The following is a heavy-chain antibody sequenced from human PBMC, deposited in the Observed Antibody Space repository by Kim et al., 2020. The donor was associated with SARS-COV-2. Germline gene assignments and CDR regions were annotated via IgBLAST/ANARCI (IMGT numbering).Heavy chain of an antibody. CDR3: ARGQDTAKTGY. V-gene: IGHV4-34*01. J-gene: IGHJ4*02. Sequence: SETLSLTCAVYGASFSGYYWSWIRQSPGKRLEWIGEIHPSGSTSYNPSLQSRVTISIDTSKSHMSLRLTSATAADTAVYFCARGQDTAKTGYWGQGTLVTVSS. D-gene: IGHD5-18*01. CDR2: IHPSGST. CDR1: GASFSGYY.